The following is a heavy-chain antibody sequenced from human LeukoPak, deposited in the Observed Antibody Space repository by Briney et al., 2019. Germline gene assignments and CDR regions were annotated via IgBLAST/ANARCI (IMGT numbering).Heavy chain of an antibody. CDR2: INHSGST. CDR3: ARVLPAPNDY. V-gene: IGHV4-34*01. CDR1: GGSFSGYY. Sequence: SETLSLTCAVYGGSFSGYYWSWIRQPPGKGLEWIGEINHSGSTNYNPSLKSRVTISVDTSKNQFSLKLSSATAADTAVYYCARVLPAPNDYWGQGTLVTVSS. J-gene: IGHJ4*02.